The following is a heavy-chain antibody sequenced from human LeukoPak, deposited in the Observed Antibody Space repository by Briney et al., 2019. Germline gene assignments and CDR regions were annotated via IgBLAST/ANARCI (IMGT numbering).Heavy chain of an antibody. CDR3: ARAKYYDYVWGSYRYSTFFDY. J-gene: IGHJ4*02. D-gene: IGHD3-16*02. CDR1: GGSISSSSYY. Sequence: SETLPLTCTVSGGSISSSSYYWGWIRQPPGKGLEWMGSIYYSGSTYYNPSLKSRVTISVDTSKNQFSLKLSSVTAADTAVYYCARAKYYDYVWGSYRYSTFFDYWGQGTLVTVSS. CDR2: IYYSGST. V-gene: IGHV4-39*07.